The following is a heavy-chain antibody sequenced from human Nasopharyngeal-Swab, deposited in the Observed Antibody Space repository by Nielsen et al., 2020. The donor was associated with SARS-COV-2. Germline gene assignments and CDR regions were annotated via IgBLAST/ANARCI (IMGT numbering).Heavy chain of an antibody. CDR1: GFTFSSYW. J-gene: IGHJ5*02. V-gene: IGHV3-74*01. CDR2: INSDGSST. CDR3: ARVGYSSSPGGWFDP. Sequence: GGSLRLSCAASGFTFSSYWMHWVRHAPGKGLVWVSRINSDGSSTSYADSVKGRFTISRDNAKHTLYLQMNSLRAEDTAVYYCARVGYSSSPGGWFDPWGQGTLVTVSS. D-gene: IGHD6-6*01.